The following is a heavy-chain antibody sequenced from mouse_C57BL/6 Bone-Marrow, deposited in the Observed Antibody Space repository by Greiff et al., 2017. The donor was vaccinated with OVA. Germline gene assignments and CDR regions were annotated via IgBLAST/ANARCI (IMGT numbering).Heavy chain of an antibody. CDR2: ISSGSSTI. Sequence: EVKLVESGGGLVKPGGSLKLSCAASGFTFSDYGMHWVRQAPEKGLEWVAYISSGSSTIYYADTVKGRFTISRDNAKNTLFLQMTSLRSEDTAMYYCARGGYGSIHWYFDVWGTGTTVTVSS. CDR1: GFTFSDYG. CDR3: ARGGYGSIHWYFDV. V-gene: IGHV5-17*01. J-gene: IGHJ1*03. D-gene: IGHD1-1*01.